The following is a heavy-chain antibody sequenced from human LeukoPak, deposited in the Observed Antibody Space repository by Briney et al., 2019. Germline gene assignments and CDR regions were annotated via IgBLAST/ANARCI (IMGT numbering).Heavy chain of an antibody. CDR1: SDSIRTSSHY. J-gene: IGHJ4*02. CDR3: VRHQLIDWSPAVDS. D-gene: IGHD3-9*01. Sequence: PSETLSLTCTASSDSIRTSSHYWGWIRQSPGKGLEWIGTLYSGSTYYNPSLKSRVTISLHPSKNQFSLRLSSVTAADTSVYYCVRHQLIDWSPAVDSWGQGTLVTVSS. V-gene: IGHV4-39*01. CDR2: LYSGST.